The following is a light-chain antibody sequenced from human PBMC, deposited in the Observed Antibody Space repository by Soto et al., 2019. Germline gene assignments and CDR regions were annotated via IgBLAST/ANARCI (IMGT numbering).Light chain of an antibody. V-gene: IGKV1-5*03. CDR1: QSISSW. Sequence: DIQMTQSPSTLSASVGDRVTITCRASQSISSWLAWYQQKPGKAPKLLIYKASSLESGVPSRFSGSGSGTEFNLTISSLQPDDFANYYCQKYNSYSRTFGQGTKLEIK. CDR2: KAS. J-gene: IGKJ2*01. CDR3: QKYNSYSRT.